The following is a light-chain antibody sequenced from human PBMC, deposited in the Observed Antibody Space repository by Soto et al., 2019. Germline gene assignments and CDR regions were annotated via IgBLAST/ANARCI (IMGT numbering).Light chain of an antibody. CDR2: DVT. J-gene: IGLJ2*01. CDR1: SSDICDYDY. Sequence: QSALTQPASVSGSPGQSITISCTGTSSDICDYDYVSWYQHLPGKAPILLLFDVTHRPSGVSDRFSGSKSGNTASLTISGVRPEDEADYYCCSYTDSALDVVFGGGTKVTVL. V-gene: IGLV2-14*01. CDR3: CSYTDSALDVV.